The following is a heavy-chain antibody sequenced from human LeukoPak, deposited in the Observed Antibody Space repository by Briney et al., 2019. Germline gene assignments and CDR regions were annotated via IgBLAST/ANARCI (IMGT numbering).Heavy chain of an antibody. J-gene: IGHJ4*02. D-gene: IGHD6-19*01. Sequence: SQTLSPTCTVSGGSISSGGYYWSWIRQPPGKGLEWIGYIYYSGSTNYNPSLKSRVTISVDTSKNQFSLKLSSVTAADTAVYYCARVASGWYKVDYWGQGTLVTVSS. CDR2: IYYSGST. CDR3: ARVASGWYKVDY. V-gene: IGHV4-61*08. CDR1: GGSISSGGYY.